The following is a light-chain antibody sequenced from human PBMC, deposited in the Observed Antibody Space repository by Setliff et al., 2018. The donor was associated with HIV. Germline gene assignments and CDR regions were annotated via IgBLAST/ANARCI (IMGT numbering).Light chain of an antibody. CDR1: KLGDKY. CDR2: QDR. CDR3: QAWDSNTYV. Sequence: SYALTQPPSVSVPPGQTASITCSGDKLGDKYVCWYQQKPGQSPVLVIWQDRKRPSGIPERFSGSNSGNTATLTISGTQAMDEADYYCQAWDSNTYVFGTGTKVTVL. J-gene: IGLJ1*01. V-gene: IGLV3-1*01.